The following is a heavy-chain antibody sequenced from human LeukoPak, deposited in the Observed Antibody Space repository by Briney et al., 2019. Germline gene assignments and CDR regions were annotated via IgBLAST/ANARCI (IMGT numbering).Heavy chain of an antibody. V-gene: IGHV4-34*01. D-gene: IGHD3-16*02. CDR1: GGSFSKYY. CDR2: INHTGST. J-gene: IGHJ4*02. CDR3: ARALPFDYVWGSYRSDTKTTFDY. Sequence: SETLSLTCAVSGGSFSKYYWSWIRHPPGEGPGWIGDINHTGSTKYNPSLTSRVTIAMDTSKNQFSLKLSSVTAADMAVYFCARALPFDYVWGSYRSDTKTTFDYWGQGTLVTVSS.